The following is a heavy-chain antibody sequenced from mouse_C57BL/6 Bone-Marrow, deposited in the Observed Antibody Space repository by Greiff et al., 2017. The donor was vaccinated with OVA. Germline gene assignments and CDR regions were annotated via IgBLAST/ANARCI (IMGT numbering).Heavy chain of an antibody. V-gene: IGHV5-17*01. CDR2: ISSGSSTI. CDR3: ARRYYGSRGLFDY. D-gene: IGHD1-1*01. J-gene: IGHJ2*01. CDR1: GFTFSDYG. Sequence: VQLKESGGGLVKPGGSLKLSCAASGFTFSDYGMHWVRQAPEKGLEWVAYISSGSSTIYYADTVKGRFTISRDNAKNTLFLQMTSLRSEDTAMYYCARRYYGSRGLFDYWGQGTTLTVSS.